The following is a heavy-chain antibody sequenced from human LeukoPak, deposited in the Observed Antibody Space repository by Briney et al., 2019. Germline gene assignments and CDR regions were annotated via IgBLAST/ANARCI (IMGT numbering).Heavy chain of an antibody. D-gene: IGHD5-12*01. V-gene: IGHV4-59*01. CDR1: GGSIRGYY. J-gene: IGHJ6*03. CDR2: IYSSGST. CDR3: ARTTEGYAGGPGYSYYYYMDV. Sequence: SETLSLTCNVSGGSIRGYYWSWIRQPPGKGLEWIGYIYSSGSTSYSPSLKSRVTISADTSQNQFSLKLSSVTAADTAVYYCARTTEGYAGGPGYSYYYYMDVWGKGTTVTISS.